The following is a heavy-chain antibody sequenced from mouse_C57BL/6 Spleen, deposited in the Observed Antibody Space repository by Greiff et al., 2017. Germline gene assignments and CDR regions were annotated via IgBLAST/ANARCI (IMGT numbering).Heavy chain of an antibody. V-gene: IGHV5-17*01. CDR2: ISSGSSTI. D-gene: IGHD1-1*01. J-gene: IGHJ4*01. CDR3: ARSYGSSHYYAMDY. CDR1: GFTFSDYG. Sequence: EVKLMESGGGLVKPGGSLKLSCAASGFTFSDYGMHWVRQAPEKGLEWVAYISSGSSTIYYADTVKGRFTISRDNAKNTLFLHMTSLRSEDTAMYYCARSYGSSHYYAMDYWGQGTSVTVSS.